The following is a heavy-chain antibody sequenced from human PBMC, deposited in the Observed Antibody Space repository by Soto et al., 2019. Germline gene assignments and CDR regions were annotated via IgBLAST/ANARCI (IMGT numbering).Heavy chain of an antibody. CDR2: IYHSGST. Sequence: PSETLSLTCAVSGGSISSGGYSWSWIRQPPGKGLEWIGYIYHSGSTYYNPSLKSRVTISVDRSKNQFSLKLSSVTAADTAVYYCAREVVPAATRSRYYGMDVRGQGTTVTVSS. CDR1: GGSISSGGYS. D-gene: IGHD2-2*01. V-gene: IGHV4-30-2*01. J-gene: IGHJ6*02. CDR3: AREVVPAATRSRYYGMDV.